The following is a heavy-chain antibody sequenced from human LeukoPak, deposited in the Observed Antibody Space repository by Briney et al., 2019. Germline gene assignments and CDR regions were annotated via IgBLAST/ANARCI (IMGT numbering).Heavy chain of an antibody. CDR2: IIVGSGAT. CDR1: GFTSTNFA. V-gene: IGHV1-58*01. J-gene: IGHJ4*02. CDR3: AADLSNPRMGASYLDS. Sequence: ASVKVSCKASGFTSTNFAVQWVRQVRGQRLEWIGWIIVGSGATKCAQDFQERVTITRDLSTSTLYMELRSLTSEDTAVYYCAADLSNPRMGASYLDSWGQGTLVTVSS. D-gene: IGHD3-16*01.